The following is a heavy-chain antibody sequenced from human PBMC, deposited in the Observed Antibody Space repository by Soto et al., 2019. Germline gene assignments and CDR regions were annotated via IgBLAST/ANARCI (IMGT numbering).Heavy chain of an antibody. V-gene: IGHV4-59*01. CDR3: ASGNWFDP. J-gene: IGHJ5*02. CDR2: IYYSGST. Sequence: SETLSLTCTVSGGSISSYYWSWIRQPPGKGLEWIGYIYYSGSTNYNPSLKSRVTISVDTSKNQFSLKLSSVTAADTAVYYCASGNWFDPWGQGILVTVXS. CDR1: GGSISSYY.